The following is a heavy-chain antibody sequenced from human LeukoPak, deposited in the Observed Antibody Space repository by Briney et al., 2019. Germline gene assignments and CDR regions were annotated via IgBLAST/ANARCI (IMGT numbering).Heavy chain of an antibody. CDR1: SGSISSGSYY. CDR2: IYTSRST. J-gene: IGHJ4*02. Sequence: SQTLSLTCTVSSGSISSGSYYGSWSRQPGGEGLEWLGRIYTSRSTNYHPSLKTRVTMSVDTSKNHFSLKLSSVTAADTAVYYCARVMVGYYDSSGYYYFDYWGQGTLVTVSS. V-gene: IGHV4-61*02. D-gene: IGHD3-22*01. CDR3: ARVMVGYYDSSGYYYFDY.